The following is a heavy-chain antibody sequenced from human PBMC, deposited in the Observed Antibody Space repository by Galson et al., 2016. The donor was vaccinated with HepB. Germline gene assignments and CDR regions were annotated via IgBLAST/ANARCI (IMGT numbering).Heavy chain of an antibody. J-gene: IGHJ6*02. V-gene: IGHV5-51*01. Sequence: QSGAEVKKPGESLKISCQAYGNIFTTYWIAWVSQMPGKGLEWMAIIYPGNSDTRYSPSFKGHVTISADKSISNAYLQWSSLKALDGAMCYCATVDTFYHGMEVWGEGTTVTVSS. CDR2: IYPGNSDT. CDR3: ATVDTFYHGMEV. CDR1: GNIFTTYW. D-gene: IGHD5-18*01.